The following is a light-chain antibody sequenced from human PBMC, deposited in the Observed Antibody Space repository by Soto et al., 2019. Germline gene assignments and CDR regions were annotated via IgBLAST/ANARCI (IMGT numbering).Light chain of an antibody. CDR2: GAS. CDR3: QQHNNWPLT. V-gene: IGKV3-15*01. CDR1: QSVSGW. J-gene: IGKJ4*01. Sequence: MTQSPSTLSASVGDTVTVTCRASQSVSGWLAWYQQKPGQAPRLLVYGASTRATGIPARFSGSGSGTQFTLTITSLQSEDFAVYYCQQHNNWPLTFGGGTKVEIK.